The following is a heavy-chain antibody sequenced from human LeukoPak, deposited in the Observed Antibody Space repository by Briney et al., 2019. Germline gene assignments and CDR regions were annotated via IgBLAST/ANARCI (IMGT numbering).Heavy chain of an antibody. J-gene: IGHJ3*02. CDR3: ARNLGATGPHDAFDI. Sequence: GGSLRLSCAASGFSVSSNYMSWVRRAPGKGLEWVSVIYSGANIHYADSVKGRFTISRDSSKNTLYLQMNSLRAEDTAVYYCARNLGATGPHDAFDIWGQGTMVTVSS. CDR1: GFSVSSNY. D-gene: IGHD1-26*01. V-gene: IGHV3-53*01. CDR2: IYSGANI.